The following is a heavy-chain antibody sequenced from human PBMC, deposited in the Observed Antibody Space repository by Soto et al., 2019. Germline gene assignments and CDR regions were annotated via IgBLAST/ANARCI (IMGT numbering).Heavy chain of an antibody. CDR3: ARDHSFAAARPYYYGMDV. Sequence: GGSLRLSCAASGFTVSSNYMSWVRQAPGKGLEWVSVIYSGGSTYYADSVKGRFVISRDNSKNTLYLQMNSLRAEDTAVYYCARDHSFAAARPYYYGMDVWGQGTXVTVSS. CDR1: GFTVSSNY. CDR2: IYSGGST. V-gene: IGHV3-53*01. D-gene: IGHD6-6*01. J-gene: IGHJ6*02.